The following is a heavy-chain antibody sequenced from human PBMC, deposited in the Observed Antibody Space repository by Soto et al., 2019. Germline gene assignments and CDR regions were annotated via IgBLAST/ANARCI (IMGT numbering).Heavy chain of an antibody. J-gene: IGHJ5*02. Sequence: QVQLVQSGAEVKKPGSSVKVSCKASGGTFSSYTISWVRQAPGQGLEWMGRIIPILGIANYAQKFQGRVTITADKATSTGYMELSSLRSEDTAVYYCAFGYSGYAFRDAPWGQGTLVTVSS. D-gene: IGHD5-12*01. CDR2: IIPILGIA. CDR1: GGTFSSYT. CDR3: AFGYSGYAFRDAP. V-gene: IGHV1-69*02.